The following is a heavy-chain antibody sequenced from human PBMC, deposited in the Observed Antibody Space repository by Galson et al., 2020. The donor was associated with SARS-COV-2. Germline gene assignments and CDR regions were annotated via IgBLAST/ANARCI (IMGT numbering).Heavy chain of an antibody. Sequence: GESLKISCKGSGYSFTSYWIGWVRQMPGKGLEWMGIIYPGDSDTRYSPSFQGQVTISADKSSSTAYRQWSSLKASDTTMYYCARRGCPLRPYDNAMDLWGQGTTVTVSS. CDR2: IYPGDSDT. CDR3: ARRGCPLRPYDNAMDL. J-gene: IGHJ6*02. CDR1: GYSFTSYW. V-gene: IGHV5-51*01. D-gene: IGHD1-26*01.